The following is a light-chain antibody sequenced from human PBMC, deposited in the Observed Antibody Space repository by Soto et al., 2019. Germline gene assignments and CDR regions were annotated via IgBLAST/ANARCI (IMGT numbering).Light chain of an antibody. CDR1: SSNIGAGYD. V-gene: IGLV1-40*01. CDR2: GNS. Sequence: QSVLTQPPSVSGAPGQRVTISCTGSSSNIGAGYDVHWYQQLPGTAPKLLIYGNSNRPSGVPDRFAGNKSGTSASLAITGLEDEEEADYYRQYYDSIRSALFGGGTKLTVL. CDR3: QYYDSIRSAL. J-gene: IGLJ2*01.